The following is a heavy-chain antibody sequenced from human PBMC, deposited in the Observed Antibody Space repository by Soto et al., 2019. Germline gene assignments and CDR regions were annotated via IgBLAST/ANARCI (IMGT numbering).Heavy chain of an antibody. CDR2: IYTSASI. Sequence: PSETLSLTCSVSGADINTYSWTWIRQPAGKGLEWIGRIYTSASINYNPSLKGRVTLSVDTSTNQVSLRLASVTAADKAIYYCARDREDGYNLYYGMVVWGQGTTVTVSS. V-gene: IGHV4-4*07. D-gene: IGHD1-1*01. J-gene: IGHJ6*02. CDR3: ARDREDGYNLYYGMVV. CDR1: GADINTYS.